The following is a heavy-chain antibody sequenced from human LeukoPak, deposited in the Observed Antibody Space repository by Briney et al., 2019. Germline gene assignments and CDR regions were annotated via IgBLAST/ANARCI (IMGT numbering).Heavy chain of an antibody. J-gene: IGHJ6*02. Sequence: GSLELSCAGSGFIFSNYYMNWVRPAPGKGLEWVSYINNSSRTTYFADSVKGRFNISRDNAKNSLYLQMTSLRDEDTAVYYCARDRGVINYYYYGMDVWGQGTTVTVSS. CDR2: INNSSRTT. CDR1: GFIFSNYY. D-gene: IGHD3-10*01. V-gene: IGHV3-48*02. CDR3: ARDRGVINYYYYGMDV.